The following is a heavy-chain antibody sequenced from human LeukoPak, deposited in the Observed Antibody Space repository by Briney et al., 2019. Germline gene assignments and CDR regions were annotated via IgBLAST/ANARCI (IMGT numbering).Heavy chain of an antibody. CDR1: GGSISSSSYY. D-gene: IGHD6-13*01. J-gene: IGHJ3*02. V-gene: IGHV4-39*07. CDR2: INHSGST. Sequence: PSETLSLTCIVSGGSISSSSYYWGWIRQPPGKGLEWIGEINHSGSTNYNPSLKSRVTISVDTSKNQFSLKLSSVTAADTAVYYCARGYSSSRYDQSDAFDIWGQGTMVTVSS. CDR3: ARGYSSSRYDQSDAFDI.